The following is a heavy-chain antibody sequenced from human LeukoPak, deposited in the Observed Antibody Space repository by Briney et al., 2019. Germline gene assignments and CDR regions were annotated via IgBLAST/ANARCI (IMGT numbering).Heavy chain of an antibody. V-gene: IGHV3-21*01. J-gene: IGHJ6*03. CDR3: ARSSGWYHRGPDYYYYYYMDV. CDR1: GFTFSSHS. Sequence: GGSLRLSCAASGFTFSSHSMNWVRQAPGKGLEWVSSISSSSSYIYYADSVKGRFTISRDNAKNSLYLQMHSLRAEDTAIYYCARSSGWYHRGPDYYYYYYMDVWGKGTTVTVS. CDR2: ISSSSSYI. D-gene: IGHD6-19*01.